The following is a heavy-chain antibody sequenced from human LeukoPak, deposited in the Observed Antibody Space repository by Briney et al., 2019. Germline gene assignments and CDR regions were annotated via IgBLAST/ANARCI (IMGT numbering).Heavy chain of an antibody. J-gene: IGHJ6*02. Sequence: GGSLRLSCAASGFTFSSYSMNWVRQAPGKGLEYVSAISSNGGSTYYADSVKGRFTISRDNSKNTLYLQMSSLRAEDTAVYYCVKDPLYGDYEANYYYYGMDVWGQGTTVTVSS. CDR1: GFTFSSYS. CDR2: ISSNGGST. CDR3: VKDPLYGDYEANYYYYGMDV. D-gene: IGHD4-17*01. V-gene: IGHV3-64D*09.